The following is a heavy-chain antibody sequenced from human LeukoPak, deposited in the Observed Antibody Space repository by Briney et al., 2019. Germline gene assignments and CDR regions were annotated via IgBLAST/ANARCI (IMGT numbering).Heavy chain of an antibody. CDR2: IYYSGST. D-gene: IGHD6-6*01. CDR3: ARARGIAARPGWFDP. CDR1: GGSISSHY. J-gene: IGHJ5*02. V-gene: IGHV4-59*11. Sequence: SETLSLTCTVSGGSISSHYWSWIRQPPGKGLEWIGYIYYSGSTNYNPSLKSRVTISVDTSKNQFSLKLSSVTAADTAVYYCARARGIAARPGWFDPWGQGTLVTVSS.